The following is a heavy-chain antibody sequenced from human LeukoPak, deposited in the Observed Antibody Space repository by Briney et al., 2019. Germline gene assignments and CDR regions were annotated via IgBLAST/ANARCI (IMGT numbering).Heavy chain of an antibody. CDR1: GGSISSYY. J-gene: IGHJ5*02. V-gene: IGHV4-59*01. D-gene: IGHD4-23*01. Sequence: SETLSLTCTVSGGSISSYYWSWIRQPPGKGLEWIGYIYYSGSTNYNPSLKSRVTISVDTSKNQFSLKLSSVTAADTAVYYCARDPGTVVAPRGWFDPWGQGTLVTVSS. CDR2: IYYSGST. CDR3: ARDPGTVVAPRGWFDP.